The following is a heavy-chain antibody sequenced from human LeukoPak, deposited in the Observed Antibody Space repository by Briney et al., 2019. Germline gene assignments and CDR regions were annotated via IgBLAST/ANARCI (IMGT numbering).Heavy chain of an antibody. CDR1: GITFSNYG. D-gene: IGHD3-22*01. V-gene: IGHV3-30*03. Sequence: PGGSLRLSCAASGITFSNYGMHWVRQAPGKGLEWVAVISYDGSNKFYPDSVKGRFTISRDNSKNTLYLQMNSLRAEDTAVYYCARDRYYYDSSGYNWFDPWGQGTLVTVSS. J-gene: IGHJ5*02. CDR3: ARDRYYYDSSGYNWFDP. CDR2: ISYDGSNK.